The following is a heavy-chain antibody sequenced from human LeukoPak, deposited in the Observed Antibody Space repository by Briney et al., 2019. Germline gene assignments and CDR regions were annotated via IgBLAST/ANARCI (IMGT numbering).Heavy chain of an antibody. Sequence: SETLSLACTVSGGSISSGSYYWSWIRQPAGKGLEWIGRIYTSGSTNYNPSLKSRVTISVDTSKNQFSLKLSSVTAADTAVYYCARVGLLWFGGREGYYGMDVWGQGTTVTVSS. V-gene: IGHV4-61*02. CDR3: ARVGLLWFGGREGYYGMDV. CDR1: GGSISSGSYY. D-gene: IGHD3-10*01. CDR2: IYTSGST. J-gene: IGHJ6*02.